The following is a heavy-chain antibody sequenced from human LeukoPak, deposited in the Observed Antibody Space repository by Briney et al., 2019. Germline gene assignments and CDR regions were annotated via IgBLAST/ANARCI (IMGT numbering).Heavy chain of an antibody. D-gene: IGHD6-19*01. CDR3: AREVACTGSFYFDY. CDR2: IIPIFGRA. J-gene: IGHJ4*02. Sequence: GASVKVSCKGSGGTFISYDIRGVRQAPGQGVEWMGGIIPIFGRAKYEQKFHGRVTITSDESTPTAYMELSSLRSEHTAVYYCAREVACTGSFYFDYWGQGTLVTVSS. V-gene: IGHV1-69*13. CDR1: GGTFISYD.